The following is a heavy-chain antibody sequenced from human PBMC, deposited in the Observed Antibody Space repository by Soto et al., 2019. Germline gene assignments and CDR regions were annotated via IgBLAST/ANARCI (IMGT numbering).Heavy chain of an antibody. CDR2: ISSSGSTI. Sequence: GGSLRLSCAASGFTFSDYYMSWIRQAPGKGLEWVSYISSSGSTIYYADSVKGRFTISRDNAKNSLYLQMNNLRAEDTAVYYCARDFDYYYTSGYYSGLFDYRGPGTLVTVS. J-gene: IGHJ4*01. D-gene: IGHD3-22*01. V-gene: IGHV3-11*01. CDR1: GFTFSDYY. CDR3: ARDFDYYYTSGYYSGLFDY.